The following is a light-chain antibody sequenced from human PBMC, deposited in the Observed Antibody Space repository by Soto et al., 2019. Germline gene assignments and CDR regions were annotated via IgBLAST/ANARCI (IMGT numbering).Light chain of an antibody. Sequence: IQLTQSPSSLSASVGDRVTITCRASPGISNTLTWYQQKPGKPPKLLIYDASSLESGVPSRFSGSGSGTDFTLTISSLQPDDFATDYCQQFNSYPLTFGGGTEVDIK. CDR3: QQFNSYPLT. V-gene: IGKV1-13*02. J-gene: IGKJ4*01. CDR2: DAS. CDR1: PGISNT.